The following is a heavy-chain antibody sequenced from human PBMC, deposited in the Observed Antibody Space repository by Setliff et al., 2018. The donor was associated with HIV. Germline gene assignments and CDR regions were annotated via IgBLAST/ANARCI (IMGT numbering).Heavy chain of an antibody. CDR2: RSTTGST. Sequence: PSETLSLTCTVSGGSISSYYWSWIRQPPGKGLEWIGFRSTTGSTNYNPSLRSRVTISVDTSKNQFSLRLTSVTAADTAVYYCARAGGGQWGQGTLVTVSS. D-gene: IGHD3-16*01. V-gene: IGHV4-4*09. J-gene: IGHJ4*02. CDR3: ARAGGGQ. CDR1: GGSISSYY.